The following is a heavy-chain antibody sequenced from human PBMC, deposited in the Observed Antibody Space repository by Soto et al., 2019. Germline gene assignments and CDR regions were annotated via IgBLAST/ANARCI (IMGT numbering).Heavy chain of an antibody. CDR2: ISSGSATI. CDR3: ARDSASYSSSSGSYWYFDL. CDR1: GFTFSSYS. J-gene: IGHJ2*01. V-gene: IGHV3-48*02. Sequence: EVQLVESGGGLVQPGGSLRLSCVASGFTFSSYSMNWVRQAPGKGLVWLSYISSGSATIYYADSVKGRFTISRDNVKNSLYLQMNSLRDDDTAVYYCARDSASYSSSSGSYWYFDLWGRGTLVTVSS. D-gene: IGHD6-6*01.